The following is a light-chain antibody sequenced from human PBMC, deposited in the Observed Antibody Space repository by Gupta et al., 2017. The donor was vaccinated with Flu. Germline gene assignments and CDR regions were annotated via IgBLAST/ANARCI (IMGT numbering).Light chain of an antibody. Sequence: DIQMTQSPSSLSAPVGDRVTITCRASQSISSYLNWYQQKPGKAPKLLIYAASSLQSGVPPRFSGSGSGTDFTLTISSLQPEDFATYYCQQSYSTPRTFGQGTKLEIK. CDR2: AAS. J-gene: IGKJ1*01. CDR1: QSISSY. V-gene: IGKV1-39*01. CDR3: QQSYSTPRT.